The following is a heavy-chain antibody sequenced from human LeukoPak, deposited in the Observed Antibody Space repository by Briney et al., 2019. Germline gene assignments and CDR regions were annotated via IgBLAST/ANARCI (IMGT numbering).Heavy chain of an antibody. CDR1: GGSFSGYY. CDR3: ATKYSVAVAANPPYFDY. D-gene: IGHD6-19*01. J-gene: IGHJ4*02. CDR2: INQSGRT. V-gene: IGHV4-34*01. Sequence: SETLSLTRGVYGGSFSGYYWSWIRQSPGRGLEWIGEINQSGRTNYNPSLKSRVTISVDTSKNQFSLKLSPVTAADTGVYYCATKYSVAVAANPPYFDYWGQGTLVTVSS.